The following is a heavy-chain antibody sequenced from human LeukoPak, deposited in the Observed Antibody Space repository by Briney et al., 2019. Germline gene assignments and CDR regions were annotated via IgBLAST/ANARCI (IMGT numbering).Heavy chain of an antibody. J-gene: IGHJ4*02. V-gene: IGHV4-39*07. D-gene: IGHD3-3*01. Sequence: PSETLSLTCTVSGGSISSGNYYWGWIRQPPGKGLEWIGNIYHNGSTDYNPSLKSRVTISVDTSKNQFSLKLSSVTAADTAVYYCATDFWSGTNIIDYWGQGTLVTVSS. CDR3: ATDFWSGTNIIDY. CDR2: IYHNGST. CDR1: GGSISSGNYY.